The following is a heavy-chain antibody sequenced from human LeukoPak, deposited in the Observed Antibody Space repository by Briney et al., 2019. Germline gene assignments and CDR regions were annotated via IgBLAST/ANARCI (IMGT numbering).Heavy chain of an antibody. CDR3: AKGRSPIGLATNYIMDV. Sequence: SVKVSCKASGGSFSNSGFTWVRQAPGQGLEWMGGILPFFDTANYAQKFQGRVTITTDDSTTTVYMEMSSMRSDDTTTYFCAKGRSPIGLATNYIMDVWGKGTTITVSS. CDR1: GGSFSNSG. D-gene: IGHD5-24*01. CDR2: ILPFFDTA. V-gene: IGHV1-69*05. J-gene: IGHJ6*01.